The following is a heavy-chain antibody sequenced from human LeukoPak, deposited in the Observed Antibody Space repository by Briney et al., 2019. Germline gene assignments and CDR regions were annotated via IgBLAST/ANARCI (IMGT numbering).Heavy chain of an antibody. CDR3: ARGSGIAVAGTDY. D-gene: IGHD6-19*01. CDR1: GYTFPSYG. V-gene: IGHV1-18*01. CDR2: ISAYNGNT. J-gene: IGHJ4*02. Sequence: GASVKVSFKASGYTFPSYGITGVRQAPGQGLEWMGWISAYNGNTNYAQTLQGRVTMTTDTSTSTAYMELRSLRSDDTAVYYCARGSGIAVAGTDYWGQGTLVTVSS.